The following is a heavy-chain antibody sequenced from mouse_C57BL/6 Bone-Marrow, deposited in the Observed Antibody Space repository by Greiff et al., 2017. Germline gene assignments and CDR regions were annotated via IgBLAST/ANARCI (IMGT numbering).Heavy chain of an antibody. CDR2: MHPNGGSP. Sequence: VKLQQPGAELVKPGASVKLSCKASGYTFTNYWMHWVKQRPGQGLEWIGMMHPNGGSPDYNEKFKSEATLSVDKSSRTAYMGLSSLASEDSAVYYCARSYDYDDYTRDYWGKGTSVTVSS. D-gene: IGHD2-4*01. CDR1: GYTFTNYW. J-gene: IGHJ4*01. V-gene: IGHV1-64*01. CDR3: ARSYDYDDYTRDY.